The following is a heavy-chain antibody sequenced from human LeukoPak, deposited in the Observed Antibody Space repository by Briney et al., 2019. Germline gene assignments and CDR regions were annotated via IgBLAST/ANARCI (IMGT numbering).Heavy chain of an antibody. V-gene: IGHV1-18*01. CDR2: ISAYNGNT. CDR1: GYTFTSYG. CDR3: AKDTNWNYVGDGMDV. D-gene: IGHD1-7*01. Sequence: ASVKVSCKASGYTFTSYGISWVRQAPGQGLEWMGWISAYNGNTNYAQKLQGRVTMTTDTSTSTAYMELRSLRSDDTALYYCAKDTNWNYVGDGMDVWGQGTTVTVSS. J-gene: IGHJ6*02.